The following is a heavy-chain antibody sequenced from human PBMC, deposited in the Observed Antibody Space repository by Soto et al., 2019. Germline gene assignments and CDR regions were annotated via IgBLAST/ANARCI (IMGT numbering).Heavy chain of an antibody. V-gene: IGHV1-18*01. Sequence: QVPLVQSGPEVKKPGASVTVSCKTSGYTPTNYDIGWVRQAPGQGLEWMGWISAYNGNRNSAQKLQGRLAMTTDTATKTAYMDLRSLRSDATAVYFWARALSRRGTYSAFENWGQGTLVTVSS. CDR2: ISAYNGNR. CDR3: ARALSRRGTYSAFEN. CDR1: GYTPTNYD. J-gene: IGHJ4*02. D-gene: IGHD1-26*01.